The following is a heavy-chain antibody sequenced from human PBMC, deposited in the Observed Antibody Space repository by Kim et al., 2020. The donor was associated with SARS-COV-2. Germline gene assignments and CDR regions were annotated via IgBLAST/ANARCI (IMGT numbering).Heavy chain of an antibody. J-gene: IGHJ4*02. Sequence: ASVKVSCKASGYTFTGYYMHWVRQAPGQGLEWMGWINPNSGGTNYAQKFQGRVTMTRDTSINTAYMELSRLRSDDTAVYYCARESDIVVVPAAITPSFEYSSSSDFDYWGQGTLVTVSS. CDR3: ARESDIVVVPAAITPSFEYSSSSDFDY. V-gene: IGHV1-2*02. CDR2: INPNSGGT. D-gene: IGHD2-2*02. CDR1: GYTFTGYY.